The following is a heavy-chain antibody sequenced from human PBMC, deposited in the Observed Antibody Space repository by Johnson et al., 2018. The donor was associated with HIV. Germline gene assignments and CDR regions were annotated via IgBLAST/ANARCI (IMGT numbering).Heavy chain of an antibody. CDR3: ARDIAIQLWSHDAFDI. CDR2: IGTAGDT. J-gene: IGHJ3*02. V-gene: IGHV3-13*01. CDR1: GFTFSSYD. Sequence: VQLVESGGGLVQPGGSLRLSCAASGFTFSSYDMHWVRQATGKGLEWVSAIGTAGDTYYPGSVKGRFTISRENAKNSLYLQMNSLRAGDTAVYYCARDIAIQLWSHDAFDIWGQGTMVTVSS. D-gene: IGHD5-18*01.